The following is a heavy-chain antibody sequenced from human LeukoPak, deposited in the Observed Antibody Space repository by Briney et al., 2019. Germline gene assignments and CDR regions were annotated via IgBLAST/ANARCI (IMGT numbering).Heavy chain of an antibody. Sequence: GRSLRLSCAASGFTLSSYAMHWVRQAPGKGLEWVAVISYDGSNKYYADSVKGRFTISRDNSKNTLYLQMNSLRAEDTAVYYCARGVAVYWGQGTLVTVSS. CDR3: ARGVAVY. J-gene: IGHJ4*02. CDR1: GFTLSSYA. V-gene: IGHV3-30*04. CDR2: ISYDGSNK. D-gene: IGHD6-19*01.